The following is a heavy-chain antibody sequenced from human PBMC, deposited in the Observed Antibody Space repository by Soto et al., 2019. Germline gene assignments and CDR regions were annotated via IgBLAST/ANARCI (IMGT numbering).Heavy chain of an antibody. J-gene: IGHJ3*02. V-gene: IGHV3-33*01. CDR2: VWYDGSDK. CDR1: GFTFNRFG. CDR3: ARDLSSSFDAFDI. D-gene: IGHD6-13*01. Sequence: QVQLVESGGGVVQPGRSLRLSCAASGFTFNRFGMHWVRQAPGKGLEWVAGVWYDGSDKYYADSVKGRFTISRDNAKNTLYLQMNSLRAEDTAMYYCARDLSSSFDAFDIWGQGTMVTVAS.